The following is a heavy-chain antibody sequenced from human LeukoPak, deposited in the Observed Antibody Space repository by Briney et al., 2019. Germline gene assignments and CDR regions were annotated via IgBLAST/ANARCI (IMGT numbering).Heavy chain of an antibody. Sequence: GASVKVSCKASGYTFTGYYMHWVRQAPGQGLEWMGWINPNIGDTNYAQKFQGRVTMTRDTSISTAYMELSRLRFDDTAVYYCARINSSRWYDFWGQGTLVSVSS. CDR2: INPNIGDT. CDR1: GYTFTGYY. J-gene: IGHJ4*02. CDR3: ARINSSRWYDF. V-gene: IGHV1-2*02. D-gene: IGHD6-13*01.